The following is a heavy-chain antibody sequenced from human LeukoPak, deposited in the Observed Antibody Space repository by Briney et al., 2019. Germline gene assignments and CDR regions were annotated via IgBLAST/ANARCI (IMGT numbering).Heavy chain of an antibody. J-gene: IGHJ4*02. V-gene: IGHV1-69*13. CDR2: IIPMFHSA. D-gene: IGHD4-17*01. CDR3: ASYSDNMY. Sequence: ASVKVSCKASGGTFSSYAISWVRQAPGQGLAWMGGIIPMFHSANYTQKFQGRLSITADESTRTVYMELSSLRFEDTAVYYCASYSDNMYWGQGTLVTVSS. CDR1: GGTFSSYA.